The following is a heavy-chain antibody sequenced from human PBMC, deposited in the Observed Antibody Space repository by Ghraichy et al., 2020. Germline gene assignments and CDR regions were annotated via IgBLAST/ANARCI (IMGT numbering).Heavy chain of an antibody. CDR3: ARDRGYSYAPAY. J-gene: IGHJ4*02. Sequence: GGSLRLSCAASGFIFSDYSMNWVRQAPGKGLEWVSSISGSGGNTNYADSLKGRFTISRDNAKNSLYLQMNSLRAEDTAVYYCARDRGYSYAPAYWGQGTLVTVSS. V-gene: IGHV3-21*01. CDR1: GFIFSDYS. CDR2: ISGSGGNT. D-gene: IGHD5-18*01.